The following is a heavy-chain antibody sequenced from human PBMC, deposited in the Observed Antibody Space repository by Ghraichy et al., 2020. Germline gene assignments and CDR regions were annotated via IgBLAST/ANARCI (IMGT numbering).Heavy chain of an antibody. CDR3: AVGRGWVFDL. V-gene: IGHV3-7*01. J-gene: IGHJ2*01. CDR2: IKQDGSES. Sequence: GGSLRLSCEASGFTFSNYWMTWVRQAPGKGLEWVAVIKQDGSESYYVDSLRGRFTISRDNAKSLLYLQMNNLRGDDTAVYYCAVGRGWVFDLLGRDTLFTVSS. D-gene: IGHD1-26*01. CDR1: GFTFSNYW.